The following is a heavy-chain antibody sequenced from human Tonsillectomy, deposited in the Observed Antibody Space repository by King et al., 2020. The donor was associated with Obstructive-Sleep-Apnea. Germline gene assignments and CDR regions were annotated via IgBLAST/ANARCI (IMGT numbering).Heavy chain of an antibody. J-gene: IGHJ3*02. Sequence: VQLVQSGAEVKKPGESLRISCQGSGYRFTRYGISWVRQKPGKGLEWMGRIDPSDSYTTYSPSFRGHVTISADKSATTGYLQWSSLKASDSAMYYCASLDSIGYRAGVDMGGQGTMVTVTS. V-gene: IGHV5-10-1*01. CDR1: GYRFTRYG. D-gene: IGHD2-8*02. CDR3: ASLDSIGYRAGVDM. CDR2: IDPSDSYT.